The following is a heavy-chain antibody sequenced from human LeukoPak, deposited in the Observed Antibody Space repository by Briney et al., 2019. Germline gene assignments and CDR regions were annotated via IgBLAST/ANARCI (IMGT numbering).Heavy chain of an antibody. CDR2: ICPDGTVT. J-gene: IGHJ4*02. CDR1: GFSFSTYC. Sequence: GGSLRLSCAASGFSFSTYCMHWVRQAPGKGPMWVSRICPDGTVTNYADSVKARFSISRDNARNTVYLQMNSLRAEDTAVYYCAKEALPDYWGQGTLVTVSS. CDR3: AKEALPDY. V-gene: IGHV3-74*01.